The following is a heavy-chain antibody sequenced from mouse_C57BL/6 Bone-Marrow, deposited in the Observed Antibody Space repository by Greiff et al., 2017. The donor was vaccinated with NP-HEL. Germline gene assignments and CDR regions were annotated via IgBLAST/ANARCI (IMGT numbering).Heavy chain of an antibody. V-gene: IGHV1-19*01. Sequence: EVQLQESGPVLVKPGASVKMSCKASGYTFTDYYMNWVKQSHGKSLEWIGVINPYNGGTSYNQKFKGKATLTVDKSSSTAYMELNSLTSEDSAVYYCARYYGSSNPYWGQGTLVTVSA. J-gene: IGHJ3*01. D-gene: IGHD1-1*01. CDR3: ARYYGSSNPY. CDR1: GYTFTDYY. CDR2: INPYNGGT.